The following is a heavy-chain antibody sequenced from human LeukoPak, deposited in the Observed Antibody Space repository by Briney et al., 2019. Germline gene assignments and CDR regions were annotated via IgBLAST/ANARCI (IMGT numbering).Heavy chain of an antibody. D-gene: IGHD6-13*01. V-gene: IGHV3-30*04. CDR2: ISYDGSNK. J-gene: IGHJ6*04. Sequence: GRSLRLSCAASGFTFSSYAMHWVRQAPGKGLEWVAAISYDGSNKYYADSVKGRFTISRDNSKNTLYLQMNSLRAEDTAVYYCARGGAAAGPGGPYYYGMDVWGKGTTVTVSS. CDR1: GFTFSSYA. CDR3: ARGGAAAGPGGPYYYGMDV.